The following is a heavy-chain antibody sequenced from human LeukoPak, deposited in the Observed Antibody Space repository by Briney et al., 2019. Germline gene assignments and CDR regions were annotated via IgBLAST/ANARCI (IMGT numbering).Heavy chain of an antibody. CDR2: VYYNGIT. CDR3: ASQLGGTTFH. CDR1: GVSINTYF. J-gene: IGHJ4*02. V-gene: IGHV4-59*01. D-gene: IGHD1/OR15-1a*01. Sequence: SETLSLTCTVSGVSINTYFWSWIRQPPGKGLEWIGYVYYNGITNYNPSLRSRVSISLDTSKNQFSLRLNSVTAAETAVYYCASQLGGTTFHWGQGTLVTVSS.